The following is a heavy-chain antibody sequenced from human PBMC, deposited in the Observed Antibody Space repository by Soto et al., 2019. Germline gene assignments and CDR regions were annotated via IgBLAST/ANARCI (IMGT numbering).Heavy chain of an antibody. CDR2: FIPIFVSA. D-gene: IGHD3-22*01. CDR3: ARDLSSDSTGFRGYDL. Sequence: QVHLVQSGAEVKKPGSSVKVSCKASGGTVSSYAITWVRQAPGKGLEWMGVFIPIFVSAHYAQKFQGRVTITADESTCTAYMALSGLRSEDTAIYYCARDLSSDSTGFRGYDLWGQGTLVTVSS. CDR1: GGTVSSYA. J-gene: IGHJ4*02. V-gene: IGHV1-69*01.